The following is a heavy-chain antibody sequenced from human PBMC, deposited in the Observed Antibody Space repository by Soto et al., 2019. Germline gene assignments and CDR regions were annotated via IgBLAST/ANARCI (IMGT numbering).Heavy chain of an antibody. CDR3: ARSRGGYFGY. J-gene: IGHJ4*02. CDR1: GASISSYY. D-gene: IGHD3-22*01. Sequence: QVQLQESGPGLVKPSETLSLTCTVSGASISSYYWSWIRQPPGKGLQWIGYIYYYSGSTNYNPSLKSRVTISVDMSKNQFSLKLSSVTAADTAVYYCARSRGGYFGYWGQATLVTVSS. CDR2: IYYYSGST. V-gene: IGHV4-59*01.